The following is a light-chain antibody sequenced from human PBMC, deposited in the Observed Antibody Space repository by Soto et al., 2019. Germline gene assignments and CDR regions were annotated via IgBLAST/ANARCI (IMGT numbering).Light chain of an antibody. V-gene: IGKV3-20*01. CDR1: QSLSTN. J-gene: IGKJ1*01. CDR2: GAS. Sequence: VLTQSPATLPLSPGERATLSCRASQSLSTNLAWYQQKPGQAPRLLIYGASNRATGIPDRLSGSGSGTDFTLTISRLEPEDFAVYYCQQYGSSGAFGQGTKVDIK. CDR3: QQYGSSGA.